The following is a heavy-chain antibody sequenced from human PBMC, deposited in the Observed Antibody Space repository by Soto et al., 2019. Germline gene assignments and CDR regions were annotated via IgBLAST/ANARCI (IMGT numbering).Heavy chain of an antibody. J-gene: IGHJ6*02. Sequence: ASVKVPCKASGYTFTGYYMHWVRQAPGQGLEWMGWINPNSGGTNYAQKFQGWVTMTRDTSISTAYMELSRLRSDDTAVYYCASTAPRKIFGVVINYYGMDVWGQGTTGTVSS. CDR3: ASTAPRKIFGVVINYYGMDV. CDR2: INPNSGGT. D-gene: IGHD3-3*01. CDR1: GYTFTGYY. V-gene: IGHV1-2*04.